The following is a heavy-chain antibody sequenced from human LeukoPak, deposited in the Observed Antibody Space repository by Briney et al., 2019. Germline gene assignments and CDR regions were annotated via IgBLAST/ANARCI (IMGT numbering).Heavy chain of an antibody. Sequence: SETLSLTCALYGGSFSGYYWSGIRQPPGKGLEWIGEINHSGRTNYNPSRKSRVTISVDTSNNQFSLRLSSVTAADTAVYYCTRDDSTYQHYMDVWGKGTMVTVSS. D-gene: IGHD2-2*01. CDR2: INHSGRT. CDR3: TRDDSTYQHYMDV. CDR1: GGSFSGYY. V-gene: IGHV4-34*01. J-gene: IGHJ6*03.